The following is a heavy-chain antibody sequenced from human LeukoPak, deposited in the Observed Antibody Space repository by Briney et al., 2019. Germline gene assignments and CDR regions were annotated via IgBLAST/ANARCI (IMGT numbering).Heavy chain of an antibody. CDR1: GYSISSGYY. D-gene: IGHD6-13*01. Sequence: SETLSLTCTVSGYSISSGYYWGWIRQPPGKGLEWIGSIYHSGSTNYNPSLKSRVTMSVDTSKNQFSLKLSSVTAADTAVYYCARGRQQGGDFDYWGQGTLVTVSS. CDR3: ARGRQQGGDFDY. V-gene: IGHV4-38-2*02. J-gene: IGHJ4*02. CDR2: IYHSGST.